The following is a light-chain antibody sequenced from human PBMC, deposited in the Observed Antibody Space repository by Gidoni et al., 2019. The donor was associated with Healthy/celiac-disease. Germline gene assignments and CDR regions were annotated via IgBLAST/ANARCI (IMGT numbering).Light chain of an antibody. J-gene: IGKJ3*01. Sequence: DIQMTQPPSSLSASVGDRVTITGQASQDISNYFTWYQQNAGKAPKLLNCDASNVKTGVTPRFSGGASGTYFTFTISSLHPEFTATYCCQQYDKPLTFXPXTRVDIK. V-gene: IGKV1-33*01. CDR1: QDISNY. CDR2: DAS. CDR3: QQYDKPLT.